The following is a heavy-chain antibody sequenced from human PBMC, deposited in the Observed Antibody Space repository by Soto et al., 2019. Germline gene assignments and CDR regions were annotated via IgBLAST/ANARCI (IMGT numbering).Heavy chain of an antibody. CDR2: FDPEDGET. D-gene: IGHD3-10*01. V-gene: IGHV1-24*01. Sequence: GASVKVSCKVSGYTLTELSMHWVRQAPGKGLEWMGGFDPEDGETIYAQKFQGRVTMTEDTSTDTAYMELSSLRSEDTAVYYCATLFFKERLWFGEYWGQGTLVTVSS. CDR1: GYTLTELS. CDR3: ATLFFKERLWFGEY. J-gene: IGHJ4*02.